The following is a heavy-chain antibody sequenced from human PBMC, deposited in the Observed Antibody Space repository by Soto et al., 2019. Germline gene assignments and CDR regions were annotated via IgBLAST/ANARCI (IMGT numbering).Heavy chain of an antibody. D-gene: IGHD5-18*01. J-gene: IGHJ4*02. CDR3: ARPLGGYSYGFDY. CDR2: IWYDGSNK. CDR1: GFTFSSYG. V-gene: IGHV3-33*01. Sequence: SLRLSCAASGFTFSSYGMHWVRQAPGKGLEWVAVIWYDGSNKYYADSVKGRFTISRDNSKNTLYLQMNSLRAEDTAVYYCARPLGGYSYGFDYWGQGTLVTVSS.